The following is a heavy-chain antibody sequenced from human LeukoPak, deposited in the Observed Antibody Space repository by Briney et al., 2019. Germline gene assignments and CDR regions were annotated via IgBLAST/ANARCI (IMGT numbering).Heavy chain of an antibody. Sequence: AGTLRLYCAASGFTFSSDSMNWVRQAPGKGLEWVSSISNSSSYIYYADSVKGPFTISRDNAKNSLYLQMNSLRAEDTAVYYCARGSAGDFRCDYWGQGTLVTVSS. CDR3: ARGSAGDFRCDY. CDR1: GFTFSSDS. D-gene: IGHD6-13*01. J-gene: IGHJ4*02. CDR2: ISNSSSYI. V-gene: IGHV3-21*01.